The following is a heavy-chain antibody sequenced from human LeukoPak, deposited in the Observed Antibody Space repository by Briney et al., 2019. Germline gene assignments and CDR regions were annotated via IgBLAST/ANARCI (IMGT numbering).Heavy chain of an antibody. D-gene: IGHD2-2*01. CDR2: LNPNNGGT. V-gene: IGHV1-2*02. Sequence: ASVKVSCTASGYTFIDDFMHCVRQAPGQGLEWMGWLNPNNGGTKFAQKFQGRVTMTRDTSISIAYMELSGLTSDDTAVYYCARDPCSGTSCFDYWGQGTLVTVSS. J-gene: IGHJ4*02. CDR1: GYTFIDDF. CDR3: ARDPCSGTSCFDY.